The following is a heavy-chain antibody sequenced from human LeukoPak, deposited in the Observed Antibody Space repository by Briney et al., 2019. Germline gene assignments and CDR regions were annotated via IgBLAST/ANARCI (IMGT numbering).Heavy chain of an antibody. CDR3: ARIRGGDGYRDAGY. CDR2: TSHDGSNK. V-gene: IGHV3-30*04. CDR1: GFTFRNYA. J-gene: IGHJ4*02. D-gene: IGHD5-24*01. Sequence: GGSLRLSYAASGFTFRNYAMHWVRQAPGKGLEWVAVTSHDGSNKYYADSVKGRFTISRDNSRNTLNLQMNSLRAEDTAVYYCARIRGGDGYRDAGYWGQGTLVTVSS.